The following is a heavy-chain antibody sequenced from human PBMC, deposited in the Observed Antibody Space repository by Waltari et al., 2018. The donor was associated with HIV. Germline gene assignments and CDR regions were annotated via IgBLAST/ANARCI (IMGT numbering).Heavy chain of an antibody. J-gene: IGHJ5*01. Sequence: EVQLVESGGGLIQPGGSLRLSCAASEFTVSDDYMTWVRQAPGKGLGWVSLIYAGGDTTYAASVRGRFTISRDRSKNTLYLQMNSLRAEDTAVYYCALGCGGTWCVGSWGQGPLLTVSS. CDR2: IYAGGDT. CDR3: ALGCGGTWCVGS. CDR1: EFTVSDDY. D-gene: IGHD2-8*02. V-gene: IGHV3-53*01.